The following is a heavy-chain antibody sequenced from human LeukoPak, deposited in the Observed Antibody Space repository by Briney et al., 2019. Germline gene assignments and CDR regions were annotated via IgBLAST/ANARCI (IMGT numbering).Heavy chain of an antibody. J-gene: IGHJ5*02. CDR2: IYYSGST. Sequence: SETLSLTCTVSGGSISNYYWSWIRQPPGKGLEWIGYIYYSGSTKYNPSLKSRVTISVDTSKNQFSLKLSSVTAADTAVYYCARVLYYYDSSGYANWFDPWGQGTLVTVSS. CDR3: ARVLYYYDSSGYANWFDP. V-gene: IGHV4-59*01. D-gene: IGHD3-22*01. CDR1: GGSISNYY.